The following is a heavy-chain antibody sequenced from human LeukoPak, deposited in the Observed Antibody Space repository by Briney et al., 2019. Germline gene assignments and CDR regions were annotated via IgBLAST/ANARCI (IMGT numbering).Heavy chain of an antibody. D-gene: IGHD2-2*01. Sequence: GGSLRLSCAASGFTFSSYSMNWVRQAPGKGLEWVSYISSSSSTIYYADSVKGRFTISRDNAKNSLYLQMNSLRAEDTAVYYCARGQACSSTSCYGLDYWGQGTLVTVSS. CDR3: ARGQACSSTSCYGLDY. J-gene: IGHJ4*02. CDR1: GFTFSSYS. CDR2: ISSSSSTI. V-gene: IGHV3-48*01.